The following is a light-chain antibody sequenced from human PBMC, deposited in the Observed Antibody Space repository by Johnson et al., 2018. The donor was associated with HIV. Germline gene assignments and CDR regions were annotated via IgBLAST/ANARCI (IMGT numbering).Light chain of an antibody. CDR1: SSNIGNNY. Sequence: QSVLTQPPSVSAAPGQKVTISCSGSSSNIGNNYVSWYQQLPGTAPKLLIYDNNKRPSGIPDRFSGSKSGTSATLGITGLQTGDEADYYCGTWVSGLSAYVFGTGTKVTVL. V-gene: IGLV1-51*01. J-gene: IGLJ1*01. CDR3: GTWVSGLSAYV. CDR2: DNN.